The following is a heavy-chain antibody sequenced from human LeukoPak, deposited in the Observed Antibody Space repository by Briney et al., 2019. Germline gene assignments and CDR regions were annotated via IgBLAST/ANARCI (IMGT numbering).Heavy chain of an antibody. CDR3: AKSYYDFWSGTGNHMDV. D-gene: IGHD3-3*01. Sequence: GGSLRLSCAASGFTFSSYGMHWVRQAPGKGLEWVAVIWYDGSNKYYADSVKGRFTISRDNSQNTLYLQMNSLRAEDTAVYYCAKSYYDFWSGTGNHMDVWGKGTTVTVSS. J-gene: IGHJ6*03. CDR2: IWYDGSNK. CDR1: GFTFSSYG. V-gene: IGHV3-33*06.